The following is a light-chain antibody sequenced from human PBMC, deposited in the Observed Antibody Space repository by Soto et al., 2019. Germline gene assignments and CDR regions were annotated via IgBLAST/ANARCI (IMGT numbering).Light chain of an antibody. J-gene: IGKJ1*01. V-gene: IGKV1-5*03. Sequence: DIQMTQSPSTLSASVGDRVTITCRASQSISSWLAWYQQKPGKAPNLLIYKASNLEGGVPSRFSGRGSGTDFTLTISGLQPDDFATYYCQQYNSYSWTFGQGTKVEIK. CDR2: KAS. CDR1: QSISSW. CDR3: QQYNSYSWT.